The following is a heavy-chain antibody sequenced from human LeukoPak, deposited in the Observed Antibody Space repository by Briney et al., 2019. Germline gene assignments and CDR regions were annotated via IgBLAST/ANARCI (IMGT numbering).Heavy chain of an antibody. Sequence: SETLSLTCTVSGGSISSYYWSWIRQPPGKGLEWIGYIYYSGSTNYNPSLKSRVTISVDTSKNQFSLKLSSVTAADTAVYYCARGDSSGYYFVFDYWGQGTLVTVSS. CDR1: GGSISSYY. V-gene: IGHV4-59*08. CDR3: ARGDSSGYYFVFDY. J-gene: IGHJ4*02. CDR2: IYYSGST. D-gene: IGHD3-22*01.